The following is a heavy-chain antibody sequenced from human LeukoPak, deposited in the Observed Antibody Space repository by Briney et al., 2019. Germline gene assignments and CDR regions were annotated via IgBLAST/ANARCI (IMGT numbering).Heavy chain of an antibody. J-gene: IGHJ4*02. V-gene: IGHV5-51*01. CDR1: GYSFTSYW. CDR3: ARRLVGATNTFDY. CDR2: IYPGDSDT. Sequence: GESLKISCKGSGYSFTSYWIGWVRQMPGKGLEWMGIIYPGDSDTRYSPSFQGQVTLSANKSISTAYLQWSSLKASDTAMYYCARRLVGATNTFDYWGQGTLITVSP. D-gene: IGHD1-26*01.